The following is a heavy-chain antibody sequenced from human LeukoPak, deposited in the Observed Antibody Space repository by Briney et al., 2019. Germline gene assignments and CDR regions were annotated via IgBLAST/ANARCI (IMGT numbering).Heavy chain of an antibody. V-gene: IGHV3-74*01. CDR1: GLTFSNYW. Sequence: PGGSLRLSCAASGLTFSNYWMHWVRQAPGKGLVCVSRINGDGSDTNYADSVRGRFTISRDNAKNTLSLQMNSLRAEDTAVYYCARALGGYGHFDYWGQGTPVTVSS. CDR3: ARALGGYGHFDY. CDR2: INGDGSDT. J-gene: IGHJ4*02. D-gene: IGHD5-12*01.